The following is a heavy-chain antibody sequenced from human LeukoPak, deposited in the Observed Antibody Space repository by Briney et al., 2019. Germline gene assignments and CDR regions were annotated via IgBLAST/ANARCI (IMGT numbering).Heavy chain of an antibody. D-gene: IGHD3-22*01. CDR3: AKVDSSGYYLLDY. CDR1: GFTFSSYG. V-gene: IGHV3-23*01. J-gene: IGHJ4*02. Sequence: PGGSLRLSCAASGFTFSSYGMHWVRQAPGKGLEWVSAISGSGGSTYYADSVKGRFTISRDNSKNTLYLQMNSLRAEDTAVYYCAKVDSSGYYLLDYWGQGTLVTVSS. CDR2: ISGSGGST.